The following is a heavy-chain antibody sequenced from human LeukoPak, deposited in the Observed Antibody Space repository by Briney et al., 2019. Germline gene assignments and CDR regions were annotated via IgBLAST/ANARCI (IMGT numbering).Heavy chain of an antibody. CDR1: GGSISNYY. V-gene: IGHV4-59*01. Sequence: SETLSLTCTVSGGSISNYYWSWIRQPPGKGLEWIGYISYSGNTNYNPSLKSRVTISVDTSKNQFSLKLSSVTAADTAVYYCARGRTYRSSSWFDPWAREPWSPSPQ. CDR2: ISYSGNT. CDR3: ARGRTYRSSSWFDP. D-gene: IGHD6-6*01. J-gene: IGHJ5*02.